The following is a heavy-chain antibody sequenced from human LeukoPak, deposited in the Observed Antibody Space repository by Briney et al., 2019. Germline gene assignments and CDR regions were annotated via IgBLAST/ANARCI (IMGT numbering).Heavy chain of an antibody. CDR3: ARGPLVRYGDYVVWVY. Sequence: KPSETLSLTCTVYGGSFSGYYWSWIRQPPRKGLEWIGEINHSGSTNYNPSLKSRVTISVDTSKNHFSLKLSSVTAADTAVYFCARGPLVRYGDYVVWVYWGQGTLVTVSS. D-gene: IGHD4-17*01. J-gene: IGHJ4*02. CDR1: GGSFSGYY. CDR2: INHSGST. V-gene: IGHV4-34*01.